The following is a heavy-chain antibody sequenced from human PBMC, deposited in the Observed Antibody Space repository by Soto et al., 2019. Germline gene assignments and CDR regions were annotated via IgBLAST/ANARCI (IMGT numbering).Heavy chain of an antibody. Sequence: GGSLRLSCAASGFTFSRYVMSWVRQAPGKGLEWVSAIIGGAVDLFHGDSVKGRFTISRDNTKDTLFMQMNSLRAEYTAVYYCVKGSSNGRPYYFDSWGQGTPVTVSS. J-gene: IGHJ4*02. CDR1: GFTFSRYV. V-gene: IGHV3-23*01. CDR3: VKGSSNGRPYYFDS. D-gene: IGHD2-8*01. CDR2: IIGGAVDL.